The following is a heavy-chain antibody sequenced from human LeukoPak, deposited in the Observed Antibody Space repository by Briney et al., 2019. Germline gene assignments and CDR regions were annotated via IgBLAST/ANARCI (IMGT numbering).Heavy chain of an antibody. Sequence: GGSLRLSCAASGFTFSSYGMNWVRQAPGKGLEWVSAISGSGGSTYYADSVKGRFTISRDNSKNTLYLQMNSLRAEDTAVYYCAKVKEQWLVPFAFDIWGQGTMVTVSS. CDR2: ISGSGGST. J-gene: IGHJ3*02. CDR3: AKVKEQWLVPFAFDI. V-gene: IGHV3-23*01. CDR1: GFTFSSYG. D-gene: IGHD6-19*01.